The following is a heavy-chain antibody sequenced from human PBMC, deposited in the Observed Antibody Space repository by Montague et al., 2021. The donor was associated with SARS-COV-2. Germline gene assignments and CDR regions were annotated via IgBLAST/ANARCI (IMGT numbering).Heavy chain of an antibody. V-gene: IGHV2-5*02. CDR1: GFSLSTSGVG. CDR3: AHRPWLATHFDY. D-gene: IGHD6-19*01. J-gene: IGHJ4*02. CDR2: IYWDDDK. Sequence: PALVKPTQTLTLTCTFSGFSLSTSGVGVGWIRQPPGKALEWLALIYWDDDKRYSPSLKSRLTITKDTSKNQVVLTMTNMDPVDTATCYCAHRPWLATHFDYWGQGTLVTVSS.